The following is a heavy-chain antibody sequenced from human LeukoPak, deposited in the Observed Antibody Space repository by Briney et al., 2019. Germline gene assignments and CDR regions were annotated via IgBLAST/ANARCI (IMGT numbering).Heavy chain of an antibody. J-gene: IGHJ5*02. D-gene: IGHD2-2*01. CDR3: ARGSPNFDIVVVPAARRRNWFDP. Sequence: SETLSLTCAVYGGSFSGYYWSWIRQPPGKGLEWVGEINHSGSTNYNPSLKSRVTISVDTSKNQFSLKLSSVTAADTAVYYCARGSPNFDIVVVPAARRRNWFDPWGQGTLVTVSS. V-gene: IGHV4-34*01. CDR1: GGSFSGYY. CDR2: INHSGST.